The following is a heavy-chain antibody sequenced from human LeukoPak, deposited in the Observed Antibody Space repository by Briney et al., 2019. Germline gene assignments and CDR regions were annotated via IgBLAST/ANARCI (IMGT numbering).Heavy chain of an antibody. CDR2: INPSGGST. CDR3: ARGVAVAGTEIGVTIIVDY. CDR1: GYTFTSYY. D-gene: IGHD6-19*01. Sequence: ASVKVSCKASGYTFTSYYMHWVRQAPGQGLEWMGIINPSGGSTSYAQKFQGRVTMTRDTSTSTVYKELSSLRSEDTAVYYCARGVAVAGTEIGVTIIVDYWGQGTLVTVSS. J-gene: IGHJ4*02. V-gene: IGHV1-46*01.